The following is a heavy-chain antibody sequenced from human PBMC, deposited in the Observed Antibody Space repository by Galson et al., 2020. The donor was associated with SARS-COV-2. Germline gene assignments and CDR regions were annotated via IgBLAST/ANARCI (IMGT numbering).Heavy chain of an antibody. Sequence: GESLKISCAASGFTFKSHAMHWVRQAPGKGLEWVAQIFYDGSDKYYVDSVKGRFTISRDDSENTVYLQMNNLRADDSAVYFCARDGQSSSGRAFDYWGQGTLVTVSS. CDR1: GFTFKSHA. CDR2: IFYDGSDK. V-gene: IGHV3-33*01. CDR3: ARDGQSSSGRAFDY. D-gene: IGHD6-19*01. J-gene: IGHJ4*02.